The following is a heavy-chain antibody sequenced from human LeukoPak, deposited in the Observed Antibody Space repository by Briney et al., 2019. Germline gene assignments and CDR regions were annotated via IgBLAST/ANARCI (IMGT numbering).Heavy chain of an antibody. V-gene: IGHV3-66*01. CDR1: GFTVSSNC. CDR2: IYSGDST. CDR3: ARDNPVGATQVRIDY. J-gene: IGHJ4*02. Sequence: GGSLRLSCAASGFTVSSNCMSWVRQAPGKGLEWVSVIYSGDSTYYADSVKGRFTISRDNSKNTLYLQMNSLRAEDTAVYYCARDNPVGATQVRIDYWGQGTLVTVSS. D-gene: IGHD1-26*01.